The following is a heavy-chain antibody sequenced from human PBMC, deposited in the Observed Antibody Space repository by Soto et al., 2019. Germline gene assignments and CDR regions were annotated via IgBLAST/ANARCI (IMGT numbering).Heavy chain of an antibody. J-gene: IGHJ5*02. CDR3: ARGGFNYGFLWFDP. V-gene: IGHV4-59*08. CDR1: GGSISSYY. Sequence: SETLSLTCAVSGGSISSYYWSWIRQPPGKGLEWIGYIYYSGSTNYNPSLKSRVTISVDTSKNQFSLKLSSVTAADTAVYYCARGGFNYGFLWFDPWGQGTLVTVSS. CDR2: IYYSGST. D-gene: IGHD5-18*01.